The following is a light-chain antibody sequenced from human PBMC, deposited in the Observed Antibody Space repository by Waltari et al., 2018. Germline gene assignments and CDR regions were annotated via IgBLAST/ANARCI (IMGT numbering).Light chain of an antibody. V-gene: IGLV2-11*01. J-gene: IGLJ3*02. CDR1: SSDVGGYNY. CDR2: DVS. Sequence: QSALTQPRSVSGSPGQSVTISCTGPSSDVGGYNYVPWYQQHPDKAPKLIIYDVSKRPSGVPDRFSGSKSGNTASLTISGLQAEDEADYYCCSYAGSHWVFGGGTKLTVL. CDR3: CSYAGSHWV.